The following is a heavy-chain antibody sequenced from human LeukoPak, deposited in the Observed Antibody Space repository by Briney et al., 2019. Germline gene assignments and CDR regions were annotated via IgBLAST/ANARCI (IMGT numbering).Heavy chain of an antibody. CDR2: INPNGGST. V-gene: IGHV1-46*01. D-gene: IGHD3-10*01. J-gene: IGHJ4*02. CDR1: GYSLTSYS. Sequence: ASVKVSCKASGYSLTSYSMHWVRQASGQGLEWMGIINPNGGSTSYAQKFQGRVTMTRDTSTSTVYMSLSSLRSEDTAVYYCARDSYYGSGSYNYFDYWGQGTLVTVSS. CDR3: ARDSYYGSGSYNYFDY.